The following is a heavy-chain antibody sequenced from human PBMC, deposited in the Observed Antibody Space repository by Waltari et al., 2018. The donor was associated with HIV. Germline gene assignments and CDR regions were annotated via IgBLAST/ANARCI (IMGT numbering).Heavy chain of an antibody. J-gene: IGHJ6*02. CDR3: VKEGGYCSGGRCYYYGMDV. V-gene: IGHV3-64D*06. D-gene: IGHD2-15*01. CDR2: IRNNGHRT. Sequence: EVQLVESGGGLVQPGGSLRLSCSASGFTFSSYAMHWVRQAPGNGLEYVSAIRNNGHRTYYADSVKGRFTISRDNSKNTLNLQMSSLRAEDTAVYYCVKEGGYCSGGRCYYYGMDVWGQGTTVTVSS. CDR1: GFTFSSYA.